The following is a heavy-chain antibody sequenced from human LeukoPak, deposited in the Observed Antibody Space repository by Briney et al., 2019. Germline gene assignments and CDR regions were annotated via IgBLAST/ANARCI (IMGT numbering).Heavy chain of an antibody. CDR2: IYYSGST. CDR1: GGSISSYY. CDR3: ARDHRSSWYSTYYYYMDV. V-gene: IGHV4-59*01. Sequence: SETLSLTCTVSGGSISSYYWSWIRQPPGKGLEWIGYIYYSGSTNYNPSLKSRVTISVDTSKNQFSLKLSSVTAADTAVYYCARDHRSSWYSTYYYYMDVWGKGTTVTVSS. J-gene: IGHJ6*03. D-gene: IGHD6-13*01.